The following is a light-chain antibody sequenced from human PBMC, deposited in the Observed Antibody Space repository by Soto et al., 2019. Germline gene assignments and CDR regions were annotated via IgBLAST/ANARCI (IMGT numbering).Light chain of an antibody. CDR2: WAS. V-gene: IGKV4-1*01. CDR1: HRILYSSNNKNY. Sequence: DIVMTQSPDSLAVSMGERATINCKSSHRILYSSNNKNYLVRDQQQPGQPPKVLIYWASTRETGVPDRFSGSGSGTDFTLTISSLEPEDFAVYYCQQRSNWPPWTFGQGTKVDI. J-gene: IGKJ1*01. CDR3: QQRSNWPPWT.